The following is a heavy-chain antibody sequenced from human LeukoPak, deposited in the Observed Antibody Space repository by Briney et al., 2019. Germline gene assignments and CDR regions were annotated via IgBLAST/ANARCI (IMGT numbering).Heavy chain of an antibody. J-gene: IGHJ5*02. Sequence: SETLSLTCTVSGGSISSGGYYWSWIRQHPGKGLEWIGYIYYSGSTYYNPSLKSRVTISVDTSKNQFSLKLSSVTAADTAVYYCAKAGSYHDTLYDAWGQGTLVTVSS. D-gene: IGHD3-16*02. CDR3: AKAGSYHDTLYDA. CDR1: GGSISSGGYY. V-gene: IGHV4-31*03. CDR2: IYYSGST.